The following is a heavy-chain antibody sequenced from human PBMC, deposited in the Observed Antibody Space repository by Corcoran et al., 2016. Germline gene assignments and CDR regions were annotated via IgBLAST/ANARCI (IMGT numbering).Heavy chain of an antibody. CDR3: TRASYGDYLYYFDY. V-gene: IGHV3-73*02. Sequence: EVQLVESGGGLVQPGGSLRLSCAASGFTFSDSAIHWVRQASGKGLEWVGHIRTKANDYATVYGESVKGRFTISRDDSKNTAYLQMSSLKTEDTAVYYCTRASYGDYLYYFDYWGQGTLVTVSS. J-gene: IGHJ4*02. CDR1: GFTFSDSA. D-gene: IGHD4-17*01. CDR2: IRTKANDYAT.